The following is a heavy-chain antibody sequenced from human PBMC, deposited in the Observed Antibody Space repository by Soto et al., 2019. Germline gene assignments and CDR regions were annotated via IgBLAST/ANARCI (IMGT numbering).Heavy chain of an antibody. CDR1: GYTFTSYG. D-gene: IGHD6-6*01. Sequence: RASVKVSCKASGYTFTSYGISWVRQAPGQGLEWMGRIIPFIGITNYAQKFQGRVTITADKSTSTAYMELSSLRSEDTAVYYCARGIYSSSPSDIWGQGTMVTVSS. V-gene: IGHV1-69*04. CDR2: IIPFIGIT. CDR3: ARGIYSSSPSDI. J-gene: IGHJ3*02.